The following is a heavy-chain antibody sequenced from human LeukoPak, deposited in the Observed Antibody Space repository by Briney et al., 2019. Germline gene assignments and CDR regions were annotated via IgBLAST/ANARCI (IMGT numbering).Heavy chain of an antibody. J-gene: IGHJ4*02. CDR2: INPNSGGT. CDR3: ARAYYYGSGRRYYFDY. Sequence: ASVKVSCKASGYTFTGYYMHWVRQAPGQGLEWMGWINPNSGGTNYAQKFQGRVTMTRDTSISTAYMELSSLRSEDTAVYYCARAYYYGSGRRYYFDYWGQGTLVTVSS. D-gene: IGHD3-10*01. V-gene: IGHV1-2*02. CDR1: GYTFTGYY.